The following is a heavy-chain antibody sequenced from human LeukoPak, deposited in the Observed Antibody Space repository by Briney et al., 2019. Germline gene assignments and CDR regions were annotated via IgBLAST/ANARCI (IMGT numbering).Heavy chain of an antibody. CDR3: AKDSSPGGMDV. Sequence: GGSLRLSCAASGFTVSSNYMSWVRQAPGKGLEWVAVISYDGSNKYYADSVKGRFTISRDNSKNTLYLQMNSLRAEDTAVYYCAKDSSPGGMDVWGQGTTVTVSS. V-gene: IGHV3-30*18. CDR1: GFTVSSNY. CDR2: ISYDGSNK. J-gene: IGHJ6*02.